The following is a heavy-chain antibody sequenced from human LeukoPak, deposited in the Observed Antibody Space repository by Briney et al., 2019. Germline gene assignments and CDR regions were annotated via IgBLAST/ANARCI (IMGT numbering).Heavy chain of an antibody. D-gene: IGHD3-16*01. V-gene: IGHV3-23*01. J-gene: IGHJ4*02. Sequence: GALRLSCAASGFPVSSNFMGWVRQAPGEGLGWVSVICGSGYSTYYTDSVKGRFTISRDNSKNMLYLQLNSLRAEDTAVYYCAKDQGGGPLYLFDYWGQGTLVTVSS. CDR2: ICGSGYST. CDR3: AKDQGGGPLYLFDY. CDR1: GFPVSSNF.